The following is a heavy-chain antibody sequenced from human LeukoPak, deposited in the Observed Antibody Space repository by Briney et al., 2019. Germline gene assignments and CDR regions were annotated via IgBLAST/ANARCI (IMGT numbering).Heavy chain of an antibody. CDR3: ARDGGWSRYFDL. CDR1: GGSISSGSYY. V-gene: IGHV4-61*02. CDR2: IYTSGST. J-gene: IGHJ2*01. D-gene: IGHD3-16*01. Sequence: KSSQTLSLTCTVSGGSISSGSYYWSWIRQPAGKGLEWIGRIYTSGSTNYNPSLKSRVTISVDTSKNQFSLKLSSVTAADTAVYYCARDGGWSRYFDLWGRGTLVTVSS.